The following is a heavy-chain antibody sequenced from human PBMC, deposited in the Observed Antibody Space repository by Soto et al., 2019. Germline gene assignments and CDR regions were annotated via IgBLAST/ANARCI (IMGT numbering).Heavy chain of an antibody. J-gene: IGHJ4*02. CDR2: ITSSGSFI. Sequence: GGARRDPRTASGAMSRPCKQNLGRHAPGKGLEWVSSITSSGSFINYGEAMQGRSTISRDNAENSLFLQMNSLRVEDTVVFYCVATANSNVSDSWRQG. CDR3: VATANSNVSDS. CDR1: GAMSRPCK. V-gene: IGHV3-21*01. D-gene: IGHD5-12*01.